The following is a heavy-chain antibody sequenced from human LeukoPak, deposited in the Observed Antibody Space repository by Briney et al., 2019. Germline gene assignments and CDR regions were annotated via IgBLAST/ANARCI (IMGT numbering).Heavy chain of an antibody. J-gene: IGHJ4*02. D-gene: IGHD6-13*01. CDR1: GFTFSNYW. V-gene: IGHV3-7*03. CDR3: AKDRGPPREKQQLAQ. Sequence: PGGSLRLSCAASGFTFSNYWMSWVRQAPGKGPEWVANVKHDGSETYYVDSVKGRFTISRDNSKNTLYLQMNSLRAEDTAVYYCAKDRGPPREKQQLAQWGQGTLVAVSS. CDR2: VKHDGSET.